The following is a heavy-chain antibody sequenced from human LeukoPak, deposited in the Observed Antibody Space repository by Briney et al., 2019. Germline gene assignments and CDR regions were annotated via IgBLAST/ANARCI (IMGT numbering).Heavy chain of an antibody. CDR3: DCGARATIRSDAFDI. CDR2: MNPNSGNT. V-gene: IGHV1-8*03. CDR1: GYTFTSYD. J-gene: IGHJ3*02. Sequence: ASVKVSCKASGYTFTSYDINWVRQATGQGLEWMGWMNPNSGNTGYAQKFQGRVTITRNTSISTAYMELSSLRSEDTAVYYCDCGARATIRSDAFDIWGQGTMVTVSS. D-gene: IGHD1-26*01.